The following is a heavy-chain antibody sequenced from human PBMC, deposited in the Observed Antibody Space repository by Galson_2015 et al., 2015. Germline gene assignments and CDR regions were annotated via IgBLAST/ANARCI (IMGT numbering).Heavy chain of an antibody. J-gene: IGHJ6*02. D-gene: IGHD6-13*01. CDR3: ARERYSSSWYDYKYYYYGMDV. CDR1: GFTFSSYG. CDR2: IWYDGSNK. Sequence: SLRLSCAASGFTFSSYGTHWVCQAPGKGLEWVAVIWYDGSNKYYADSVKGRFTISRDNSKNTLYLQMNSLRAEDTAVYYCARERYSSSWYDYKYYYYGMDVWGQGTTVTVSS. V-gene: IGHV3-33*08.